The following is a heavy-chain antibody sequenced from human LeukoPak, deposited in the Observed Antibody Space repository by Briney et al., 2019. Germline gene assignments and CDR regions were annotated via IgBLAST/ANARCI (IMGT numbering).Heavy chain of an antibody. Sequence: TGRSLRLSCATSGFTVTHYGMHWVPQAPGKGLEWVAVIWSDGTNSYYGYPVKGRFTISRDNFRRTVYLQMNSLRAEDTAVYYCAKDAQRGFDYSNSLDKWGQGTLVTVSS. V-gene: IGHV3-33*06. CDR1: GFTVTHYG. J-gene: IGHJ4*02. CDR3: AKDAQRGFDYSNSLDK. D-gene: IGHD4-11*01. CDR2: IWSDGTNS.